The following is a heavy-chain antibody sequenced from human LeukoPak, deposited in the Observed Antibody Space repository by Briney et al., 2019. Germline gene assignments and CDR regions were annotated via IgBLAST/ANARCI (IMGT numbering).Heavy chain of an antibody. CDR3: AKAPYYDFNYSMDV. J-gene: IGHJ6*02. CDR1: GFTFNAYS. Sequence: RSGGSLRLSCVASGFTFNAYSMNWVRQAPAKGLEWVSGISYNSGSVGYADSVRGRFIVSRDNARNLLYLQMNSLRAEDTALYFCAKAPYYDFNYSMDVWGQGTTVIVSS. D-gene: IGHD3-3*01. CDR2: ISYNSGSV. V-gene: IGHV3-9*01.